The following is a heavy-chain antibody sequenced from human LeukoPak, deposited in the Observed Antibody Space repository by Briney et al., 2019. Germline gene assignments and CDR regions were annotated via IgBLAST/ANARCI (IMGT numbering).Heavy chain of an antibody. CDR2: IYPRDSYT. CDR3: ARQPNPDFDY. J-gene: IGHJ4*02. CDR1: GYNFINYW. Sequence: NPGESLKISCKGSGYNFINYWIGWVRQMPGRGLEWIGIIYPRDSYTRYSPSFQGQVTISADKSINTAYLQWSSLKASDTAMYYCARQPNPDFDYWGQGTLVTVSS. V-gene: IGHV5-51*01.